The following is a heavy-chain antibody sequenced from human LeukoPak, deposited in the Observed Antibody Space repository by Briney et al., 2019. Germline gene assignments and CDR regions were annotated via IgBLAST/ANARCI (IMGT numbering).Heavy chain of an antibody. V-gene: IGHV3-21*01. Sequence: GGSLRLSCAASGFSFSRYGMKWVRQAPGKGLEWVSSISSSSSYIYYADSVKGRFTISRDNAKNSLYLQMNSLRAEDTAVYYCARVGSSSSPRRAFDYWGQGTLVTVSS. CDR3: ARVGSSSSPRRAFDY. J-gene: IGHJ4*02. D-gene: IGHD6-6*01. CDR1: GFSFSRYG. CDR2: ISSSSSYI.